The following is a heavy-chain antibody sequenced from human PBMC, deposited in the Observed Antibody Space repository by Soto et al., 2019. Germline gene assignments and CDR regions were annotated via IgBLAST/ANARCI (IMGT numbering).Heavy chain of an antibody. D-gene: IGHD2-15*01. CDR3: GRLDSGGFYLFLDS. CDR2: TGSGTGTG. CDR1: GGSLSTNP. Sequence: QVQLVQSGTEVKKPGSSVKVSCKASGGSLSTNPISWVRQAPGQGIEWMGGTGSGTGTGHHAQKFQGRLTVTADKSTNTVYMELTTLSSEDTAVYYWGRLDSGGFYLFLDSWCQGTLVTVSS. V-gene: IGHV1-69*06. J-gene: IGHJ4*02.